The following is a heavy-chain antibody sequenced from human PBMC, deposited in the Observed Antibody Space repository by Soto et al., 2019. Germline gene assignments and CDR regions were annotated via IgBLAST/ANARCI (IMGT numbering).Heavy chain of an antibody. D-gene: IGHD3-22*01. Sequence: SETLSLTCTLSGPSISSSRYYWGWFRLPPGKGLEWIGSIYYSGSTYYNPSLKSRVTISVDTSKNQFSLKLSSVTAADTAVYYCARHSSGYLYYFDYWGQGTLVTSPQ. CDR2: IYYSGST. V-gene: IGHV4-39*01. CDR3: ARHSSGYLYYFDY. J-gene: IGHJ4*02. CDR1: GPSISSSRYY.